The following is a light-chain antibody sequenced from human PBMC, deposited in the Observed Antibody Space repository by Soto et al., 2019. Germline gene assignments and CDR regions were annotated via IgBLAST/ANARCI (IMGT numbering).Light chain of an antibody. Sequence: QSALTQPPSASGTPGQRVTISCCGSSSNIGSNSVHWYQQLPGTAPKLLIYSNIQRPSGVPERISGSKSGTSASLAISGLRSEDEADYYCAAWDDSLSGVVFGGGTKLTV. CDR2: SNI. CDR1: SSNIGSNS. J-gene: IGLJ2*01. V-gene: IGLV1-47*01. CDR3: AAWDDSLSGVV.